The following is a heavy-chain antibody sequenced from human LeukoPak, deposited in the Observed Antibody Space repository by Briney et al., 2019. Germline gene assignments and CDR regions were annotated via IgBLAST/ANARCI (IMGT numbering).Heavy chain of an antibody. V-gene: IGHV4-4*07. J-gene: IGHJ5*02. CDR1: GGTISTYS. CDR3: ARDSGSSWYDWFDH. Sequence: SETLSLTCTVSGGTISTYSWGWIRQPAGKGLEWIGRMYTSGSTNYNPSLKSRVTISLDTSKNHFSLKLSSVTAADTAVYFCARDSGSSWYDWFDHWGQGTLVTVSS. CDR2: MYTSGST. D-gene: IGHD6-13*01.